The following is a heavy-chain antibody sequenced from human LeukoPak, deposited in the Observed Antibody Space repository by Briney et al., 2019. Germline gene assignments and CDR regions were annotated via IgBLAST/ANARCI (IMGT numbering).Heavy chain of an antibody. V-gene: IGHV1-18*01. CDR1: GYTFTSYG. CDR2: ISPYNGNT. CDR3: ARANYYDSYGYFQY. D-gene: IGHD3-22*01. Sequence: ASVKVSCKASGYTFTSYGITWVRQAPGQRLEWMGWISPYNGNTNYAQKLQGRVTMTTDTSTSTAYMELRSLRSDDTAVYYCARANYYDSYGYFQYWGQGTLVTVSS. J-gene: IGHJ1*01.